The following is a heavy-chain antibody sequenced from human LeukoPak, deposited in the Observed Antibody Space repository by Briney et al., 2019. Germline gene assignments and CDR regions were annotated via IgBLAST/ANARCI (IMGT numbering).Heavy chain of an antibody. D-gene: IGHD1-26*01. CDR3: ARWIRTGATGSLDY. V-gene: IGHV1-18*01. CDR1: GYNFRNYG. CDR2: ISAYNGNT. Sequence: EASVKVSCKASGYNFRNYGITWVRQAPGQGLEWMGWISAYNGNTQFGQNFQGRVTMTTDTSTNTAYMELRSLTSDDTAVYYCARWIRTGATGSLDYCGQGTLVTVSS. J-gene: IGHJ4*02.